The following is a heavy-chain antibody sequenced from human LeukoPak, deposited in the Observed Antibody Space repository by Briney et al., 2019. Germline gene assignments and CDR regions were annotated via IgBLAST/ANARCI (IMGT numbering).Heavy chain of an antibody. CDR1: GYTFTSYY. J-gene: IGHJ3*02. V-gene: IGHV1-46*01. Sequence: ASVKVSCKASGYTFTSYYMHWVRQAPGQGLEWMGIINPTGDSTTYAQKFQGRITMTRDTSASTVYMELSSLRSEDTAVYYCARPSGLDALDIWGQGTMVTVSS. CDR3: ARPSGLDALDI. CDR2: INPTGDST. D-gene: IGHD3-3*01.